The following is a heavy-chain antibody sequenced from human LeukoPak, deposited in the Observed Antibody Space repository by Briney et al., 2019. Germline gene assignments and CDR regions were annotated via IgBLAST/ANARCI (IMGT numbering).Heavy chain of an antibody. CDR1: GFAFSSYG. J-gene: IGHJ6*02. Sequence: GRSLRLSCAASGFAFSSYGMHWVRQAPGKGLEWVSGISWNSGSIGYADSVKGRFTISRDNAKNSLYLQMNSLRAEDTALYYCAKDTTGRSGGMDVWGQGTTVTVSS. CDR3: AKDTTGRSGGMDV. D-gene: IGHD1-1*01. CDR2: ISWNSGSI. V-gene: IGHV3-9*01.